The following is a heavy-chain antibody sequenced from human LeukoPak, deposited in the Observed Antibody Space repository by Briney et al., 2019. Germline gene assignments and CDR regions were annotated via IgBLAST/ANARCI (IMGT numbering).Heavy chain of an antibody. V-gene: IGHV3-9*01. CDR3: AKDNYGDTDAFDI. CDR1: GFTFDDYA. D-gene: IGHD4-17*01. CDR2: ISRNSGSI. J-gene: IGHJ3*02. Sequence: GGSLRLSCAASGFTFDDYAMHWVRQAPGKGLEWVSGISRNSGSIGYADSVKGRFTISRDNAKNSLYLQMNSLRAEDTALYYCAKDNYGDTDAFDIWGQGTMVTVSS.